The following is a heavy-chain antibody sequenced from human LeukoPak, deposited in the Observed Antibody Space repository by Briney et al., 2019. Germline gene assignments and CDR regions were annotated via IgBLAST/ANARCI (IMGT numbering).Heavy chain of an antibody. CDR2: INPSGGST. Sequence: ASVKVSCKASGYTFTSYYMHWVPQAPGQGLEWMGIINPSGGSTSYAQKFQGRVTMTRDMSRSTVYMELSRLRSEDTAVYYCARDRSGSYPKYYFDYWGQGTLVTVSS. CDR3: ARDRSGSYPKYYFDY. J-gene: IGHJ4*02. V-gene: IGHV1-46*01. CDR1: GYTFTSYY. D-gene: IGHD1-26*01.